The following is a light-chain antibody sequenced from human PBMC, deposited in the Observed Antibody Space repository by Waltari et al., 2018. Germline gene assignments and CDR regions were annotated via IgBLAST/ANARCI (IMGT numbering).Light chain of an antibody. Sequence: QSVLTQPPSASGTPGQRVTISCSGSSSNIGTETVTWYQQLPGTAPTPLIYSNNQRHSGVPDRFSGSKSGTSASLAISGLQPEDEAVYYWASWDNSLNVVVFGGGTKLTVL. J-gene: IGLJ2*01. V-gene: IGLV1-44*01. CDR1: SSNIGTET. CDR3: ASWDNSLNVVV. CDR2: SNN.